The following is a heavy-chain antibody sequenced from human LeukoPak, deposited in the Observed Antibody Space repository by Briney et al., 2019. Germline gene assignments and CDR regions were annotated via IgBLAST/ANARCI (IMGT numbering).Heavy chain of an antibody. CDR2: IWYDGSNK. V-gene: IGHV3-33*06. D-gene: IGHD3-10*01. Sequence: GGSLRLSCAASGFTFSSYGMHWVRQAPGKGLEWVEVIWYDGSNKYYADSVKGRFTISRDNSKNTLFLQMNSLRAEDTAVYYCAKDRYGDLDYWGQGTLVTVSS. J-gene: IGHJ4*02. CDR3: AKDRYGDLDY. CDR1: GFTFSSYG.